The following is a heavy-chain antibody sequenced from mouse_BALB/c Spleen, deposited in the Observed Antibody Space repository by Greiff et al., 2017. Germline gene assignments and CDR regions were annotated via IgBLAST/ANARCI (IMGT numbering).Heavy chain of an antibody. V-gene: IGHV7-3*02. CDR3: ERDRYDGSGFAY. J-gene: IGHJ3*01. CDR1: GFTFTDYY. Sequence: EVQVVESGGGLVQPGGSLRLSCATSGFTFTDYYMSWVRQPPGKALEWLGFIRNKANGYTTEYSASVKGWFTISRDNSQSILYLQMNTLRAEDSATYYCERDRYDGSGFAYWGQGTLVTVSA. D-gene: IGHD2-14*01. CDR2: IRNKANGYTT.